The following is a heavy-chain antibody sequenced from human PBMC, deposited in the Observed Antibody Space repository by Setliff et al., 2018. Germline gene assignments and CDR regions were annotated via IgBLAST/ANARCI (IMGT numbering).Heavy chain of an antibody. J-gene: IGHJ4*02. D-gene: IGHD4-17*01. CDR1: GGPFTRTTTF. Sequence: PSETLSLTCTVSGGPFTRTTTFWGWVRQTPGKGREWIGSTYDSGSTYYNPSLNSRVTISEDTSKNQFSLKLNSVTDADAAVYYCSRAAVTSGARADYFDNWGRGTLVTVSS. V-gene: IGHV4-39*07. CDR3: SRAAVTSGARADYFDN. CDR2: TYDSGST.